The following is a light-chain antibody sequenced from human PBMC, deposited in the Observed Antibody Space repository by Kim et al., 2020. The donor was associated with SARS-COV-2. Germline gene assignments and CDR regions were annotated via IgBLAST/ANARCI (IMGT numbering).Light chain of an antibody. V-gene: IGKV3-11*01. CDR3: QQRTNWTPQVT. CDR2: DVS. Sequence: EIVLTQSPATLSLSPGERATLSCRASQSVSKFLAWYQQKPGQAPRLLIYDVSKRATGIPARFTGSGSGTDFTLTISSLEPEDFAVYYCQQRTNWTPQVTFGGGTKVDIK. J-gene: IGKJ4*01. CDR1: QSVSKF.